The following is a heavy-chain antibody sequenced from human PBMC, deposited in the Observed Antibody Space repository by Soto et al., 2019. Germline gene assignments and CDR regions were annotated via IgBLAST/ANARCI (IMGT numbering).Heavy chain of an antibody. Sequence: SETLSLTCTVSGGPINSGDYSWTWIRQPPGKGLEWIGYIYHTGTTYYNMSLKSRVTISVDTSKNQFSLKLSSVTAADTAVYYCARGWGRIFDYWGQGTLVTVSS. CDR1: GGPINSGDYS. CDR3: ARGWGRIFDY. J-gene: IGHJ4*02. V-gene: IGHV4-30-2*01. CDR2: IYHTGTT. D-gene: IGHD7-27*01.